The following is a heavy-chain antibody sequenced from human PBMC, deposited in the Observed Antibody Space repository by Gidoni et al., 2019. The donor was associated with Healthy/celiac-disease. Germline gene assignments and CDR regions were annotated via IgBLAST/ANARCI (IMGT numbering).Heavy chain of an antibody. CDR2: INHSGRT. V-gene: IGHV4-34*01. D-gene: IGHD3-22*01. J-gene: IGHJ4*02. Sequence: VQLQQWGAGLLKPSETLSLPCAVYGGSFSGYYWSWIRQPPGKGLEWIGEINHSGRTNYNASLKSRVTISVDTSKNQFSLKLSSVTAADTAVYYCARVVVVHMVDYWGQGTLVTVSS. CDR1: GGSFSGYY. CDR3: ARVVVVHMVDY.